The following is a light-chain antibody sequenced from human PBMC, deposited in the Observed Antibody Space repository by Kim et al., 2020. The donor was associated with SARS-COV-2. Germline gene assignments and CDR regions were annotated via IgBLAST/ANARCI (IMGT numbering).Light chain of an antibody. CDR2: GAS. CDR1: QRISNNY. J-gene: IGKJ2*01. CDR3: QQDGSSPNT. V-gene: IGKV3-20*01. Sequence: EIVLTQSPGTLYLSPGERATLSCTASQRISNNYLGWYQQKPGQAPRLLIYGASNRAPGIPDRFSGSGSGTDFTLTISRLEPEDFAVYYCQQDGSSPNTFGQGTKVDIK.